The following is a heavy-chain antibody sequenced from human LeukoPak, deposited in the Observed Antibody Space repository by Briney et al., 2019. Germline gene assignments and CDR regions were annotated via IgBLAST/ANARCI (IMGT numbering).Heavy chain of an antibody. CDR1: GASILSYY. Sequence: SETLSLTCTVSGASILSYYWSWTRQTPGKGLEWIGYIYHTGSTKYNPSLKSRVTISIDTSKNHFSLTLTSVTAADTAVYYCSTDSPTGFDHWGQGALVTVSS. CDR2: IYHTGST. V-gene: IGHV4-59*01. CDR3: STDSPTGFDH. J-gene: IGHJ4*02. D-gene: IGHD2-8*02.